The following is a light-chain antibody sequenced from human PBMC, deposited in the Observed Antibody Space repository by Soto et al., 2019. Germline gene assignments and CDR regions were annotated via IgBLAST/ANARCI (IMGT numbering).Light chain of an antibody. CDR2: EVN. CDR3: NSYAGSNTYI. CDR1: SSDVGSYNF. Sequence: QSALTQPPPASGSPGQSVTISCTGTSSDVGSYNFVSWYQHHPGKAPKLIIYEVNKRPSGVPNRFSGSKSGSTASLTVSGLQTEDEADYYCNSYAGSNTYIFGTGTKLTVL. V-gene: IGLV2-8*01. J-gene: IGLJ1*01.